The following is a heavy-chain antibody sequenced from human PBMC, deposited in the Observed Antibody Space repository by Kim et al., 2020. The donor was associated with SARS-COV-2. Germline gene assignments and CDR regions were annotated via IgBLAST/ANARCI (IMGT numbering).Heavy chain of an antibody. CDR2: SGST. D-gene: IGHD6-19*01. Sequence: SGSTNYNPSLKSRVTISVDTSKNQFSLKLSSVTAADTAVYYCARGKQWLVWGQGTLVTVSS. V-gene: IGHV4-59*09. CDR3: ARGKQWLV. J-gene: IGHJ4*02.